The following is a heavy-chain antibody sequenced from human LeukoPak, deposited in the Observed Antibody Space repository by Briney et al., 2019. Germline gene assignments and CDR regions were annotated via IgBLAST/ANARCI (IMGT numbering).Heavy chain of an antibody. V-gene: IGHV4-59*01. J-gene: IGHJ6*02. CDR1: GGSISSYY. Sequence: SETLSLTCTVSGGSISSYYWSWIRQPPGKGLEWIGYIYYSGSTNYNPSLKSRVTISVDTSKNQFSLKLSSVTAADTAVYYCARGPLYCSSTSCPTYYYGMDVWGQGTTVTVSS. D-gene: IGHD2-2*01. CDR3: ARGPLYCSSTSCPTYYYGMDV. CDR2: IYYSGST.